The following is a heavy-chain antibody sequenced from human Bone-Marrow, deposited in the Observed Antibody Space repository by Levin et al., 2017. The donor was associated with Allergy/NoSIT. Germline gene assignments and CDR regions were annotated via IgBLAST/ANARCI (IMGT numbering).Heavy chain of an antibody. Sequence: SVKVSCKASGGTFSSYAISWVRQAPGQGLEWMGGIIPIFGTANYAQKFQGRVTITADKSTSTAYMELSSLRSEDTAVYYCAREGARFYDSSGYGVEKFDYWGQGTLVTVSS. CDR2: IIPIFGTA. V-gene: IGHV1-69*06. CDR1: GGTFSSYA. CDR3: AREGARFYDSSGYGVEKFDY. D-gene: IGHD3-22*01. J-gene: IGHJ4*02.